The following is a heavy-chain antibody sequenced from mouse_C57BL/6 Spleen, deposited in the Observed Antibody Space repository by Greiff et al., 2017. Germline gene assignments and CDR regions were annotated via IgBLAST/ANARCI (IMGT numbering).Heavy chain of an antibody. D-gene: IGHD2-2*01. CDR2: INPSDSET. Sequence: QVQLQQPGAELVRPGSSVKLSCKASGYTFTSYWMHWVKQRPIQGLEWIGNINPSDSETHYNQKFKDKATLTVDKSSSTAYMQLSSLPSEDSAVYYCARSRGYDFPWFAYWGQGTLVTVSA. V-gene: IGHV1-52*01. CDR1: GYTFTSYW. J-gene: IGHJ3*01. CDR3: ARSRGYDFPWFAY.